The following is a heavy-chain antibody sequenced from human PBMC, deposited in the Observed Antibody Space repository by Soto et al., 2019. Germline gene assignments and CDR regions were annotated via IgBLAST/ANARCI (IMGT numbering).Heavy chain of an antibody. CDR3: ARPIGSGKFDP. D-gene: IGHD6-19*01. CDR1: GGSISSYY. Sequence: SETLSLTCTVSGGSISSYYWSWIRQPPGKGLEWIGYIYYSGSTNYNPSLKSRVTISVDTSKNQFSLKLSSVTAADTAVYYCARPIGSGKFDPWGQGTLVTVS. V-gene: IGHV4-59*08. CDR2: IYYSGST. J-gene: IGHJ5*02.